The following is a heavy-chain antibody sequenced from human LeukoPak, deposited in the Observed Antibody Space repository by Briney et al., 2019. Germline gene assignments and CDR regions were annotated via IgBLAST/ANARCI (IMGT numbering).Heavy chain of an antibody. CDR2: ISAYNGNT. D-gene: IGHD2-2*01. CDR1: GYTFTSYG. V-gene: IGHV1-18*01. Sequence: APVKVSCKSSGYTFTSYGISWVRQAPGQGLEWMGWISAYNGNTNYAQKLQGRVTMTTDTSTSTAYMELRSLRSDDTAVYYCARDPPVVVPAANYGMDVWGQGTTVTVSS. CDR3: ARDPPVVVPAANYGMDV. J-gene: IGHJ6*02.